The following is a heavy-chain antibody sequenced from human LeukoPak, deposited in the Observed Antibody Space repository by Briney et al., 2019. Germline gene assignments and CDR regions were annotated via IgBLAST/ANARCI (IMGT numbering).Heavy chain of an antibody. V-gene: IGHV3-23*01. CDR3: AKGKYSSGGVPDY. Sequence: GGSLRLSCVASEFTFSSHAMNWVRQAPGKGLEWVSSISGGGESTYYADSVKGRFTVSRDNSKNTLYLQINSLRGEDTAVYYCAKGKYSSGGVPDYWGQGTLVTISS. D-gene: IGHD6-19*01. CDR2: ISGGGEST. CDR1: EFTFSSHA. J-gene: IGHJ4*02.